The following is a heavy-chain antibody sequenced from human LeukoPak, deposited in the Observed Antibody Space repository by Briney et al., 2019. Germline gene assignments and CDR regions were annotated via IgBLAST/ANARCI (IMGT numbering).Heavy chain of an antibody. Sequence: GGSLRLSCAASGFRFSNSWMYWIRHGPGKGPVWVSRMKTDGTRIEYADSVEGRFTISRDNAKNTLFLQMSSLRVEDTAVYYCARGADHGGSYYPDWGQGTRVTVSS. J-gene: IGHJ4*02. CDR2: MKTDGTRI. V-gene: IGHV3-74*01. CDR3: ARGADHGGSYYPD. CDR1: GFRFSNSW. D-gene: IGHD3-10*01.